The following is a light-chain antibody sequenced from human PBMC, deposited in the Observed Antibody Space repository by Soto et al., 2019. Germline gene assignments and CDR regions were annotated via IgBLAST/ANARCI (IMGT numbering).Light chain of an antibody. Sequence: AIQLTQSPSSLSASVGDRVTITCRASQGFTGALAWYQQKPGEPPNLLIYDASPLESGVPSRFSGSGAGTDFTLTISSLQPEDSATYFCQQFNNYLLTFGGGTKVQIK. CDR2: DAS. J-gene: IGKJ4*01. CDR3: QQFNNYLLT. V-gene: IGKV1D-13*01. CDR1: QGFTGA.